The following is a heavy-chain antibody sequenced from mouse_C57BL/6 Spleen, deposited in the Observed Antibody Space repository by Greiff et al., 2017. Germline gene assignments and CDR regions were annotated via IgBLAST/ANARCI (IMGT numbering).Heavy chain of an antibody. CDR2: INYDGSST. Sequence: EVQVVESEGGLVQPGSSMKLSCTASGFTFSDYYMAWVRQVPEKGLEWVANINYDGSSTYYLDSLKSRFIFSRDNAKNILYLQMSILKSEDTATYYCARDRSLLSWYFDVWGTGTTVTVSS. CDR1: GFTFSDYY. V-gene: IGHV5-16*01. D-gene: IGHD2-1*01. CDR3: ARDRSLLSWYFDV. J-gene: IGHJ1*03.